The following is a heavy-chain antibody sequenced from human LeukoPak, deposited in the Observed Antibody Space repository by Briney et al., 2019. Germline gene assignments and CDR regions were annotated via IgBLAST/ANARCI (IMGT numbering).Heavy chain of an antibody. CDR2: ISDNGGDT. Sequence: SGGSLRLSCAASGFTFNNFAMSWVRQAPGKGLEWVSAISDNGGDTKYADSVKGRFTMSRDNSRSTLYLQMNSLRVEDTAIYYCGRDWKLDYWGQGTLVTVSS. CDR3: GRDWKLDY. V-gene: IGHV3-23*01. D-gene: IGHD1-1*01. CDR1: GFTFNNFA. J-gene: IGHJ4*02.